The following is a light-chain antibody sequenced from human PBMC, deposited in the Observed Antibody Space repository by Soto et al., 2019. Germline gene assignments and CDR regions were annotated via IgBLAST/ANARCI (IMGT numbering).Light chain of an antibody. J-gene: IGKJ5*01. CDR3: QQYGSSPPIT. Sequence: PGERATLSCRASQSVSSSYLAWYQQKPGQAPKLLIYGASSRATGIPDRFSGSGSGTDFTLTISRLEPEDFAVYYCQQYGSSPPITFGQGTRLEI. CDR1: QSVSSSY. V-gene: IGKV3-20*01. CDR2: GAS.